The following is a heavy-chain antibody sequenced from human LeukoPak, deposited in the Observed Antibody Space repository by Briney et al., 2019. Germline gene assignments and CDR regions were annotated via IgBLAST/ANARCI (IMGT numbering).Heavy chain of an antibody. J-gene: IGHJ4*02. D-gene: IGHD6-13*01. V-gene: IGHV3-30*18. CDR2: ISYDGSNK. CDR1: GFTFSSYG. Sequence: PGRSLRLSCAASGFTFSSYGMHWVRQAPGKGLEWVAVISYDGSNKYYADSVKGRFTISRDNSKNTLYLQMNSLRAEDTAVYYCAKEYTSSSLDYFDYWGQGTLVTVSS. CDR3: AKEYTSSSLDYFDY.